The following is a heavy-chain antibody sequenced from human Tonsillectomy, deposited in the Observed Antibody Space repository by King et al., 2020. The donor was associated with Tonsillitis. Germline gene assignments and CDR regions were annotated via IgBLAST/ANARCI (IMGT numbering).Heavy chain of an antibody. D-gene: IGHD5-18*01. CDR1: GFTFGDYT. J-gene: IGHJ4*02. Sequence: VQLVESGGGLVQPGRSLRLSCPASGFTFGDYTMSWFRQAPGKGLEWVGFIRSKAYGGTTEYAASVKGRFTISRDDSKSIAYLQMNSLKTEDTAVYYCTRVVDTAMGRIDYWGQGTLVTVSS. CDR2: IRSKAYGGTT. V-gene: IGHV3-49*03. CDR3: TRVVDTAMGRIDY.